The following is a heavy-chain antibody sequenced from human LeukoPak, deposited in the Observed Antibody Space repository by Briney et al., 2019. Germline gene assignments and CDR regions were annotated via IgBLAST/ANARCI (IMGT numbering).Heavy chain of an antibody. CDR1: GYTFTGYY. CDR3: ARDFWSGYYDY. CDR2: INPNSGGT. J-gene: IGHJ4*02. D-gene: IGHD3-3*01. V-gene: IGHV1-2*06. Sequence: ASVKVSCKASGYTFTGYYMHWVRQAPGQGLEWMGRINPNSGGTNYAQKFQGRVTMTRDTSISTAYMELSRLRSDDMAVYYCARDFWSGYYDYWGQGTLVTVSS.